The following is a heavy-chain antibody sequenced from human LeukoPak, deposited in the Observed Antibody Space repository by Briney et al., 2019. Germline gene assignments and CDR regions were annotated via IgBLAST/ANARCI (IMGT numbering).Heavy chain of an antibody. V-gene: IGHV4-38-2*02. CDR1: GYSISSGYY. D-gene: IGHD4-17*01. Sequence: SETLSLTCAVSGYSISSGYYWGWIRQPPGKGLEWIGSIYHSGGTYYNPSLKSRVTISVDTSKNQFSLKLSSVTAADTAVYYCARDDYGDNNWFDPWGQGTLVTVSS. CDR3: ARDDYGDNNWFDP. CDR2: IYHSGGT. J-gene: IGHJ5*02.